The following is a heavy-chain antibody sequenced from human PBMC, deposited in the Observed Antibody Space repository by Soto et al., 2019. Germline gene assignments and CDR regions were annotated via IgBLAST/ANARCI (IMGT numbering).Heavy chain of an antibody. CDR3: ARDYASSWYDEVHYYYYMDV. CDR1: GYTFTSYY. Sequence: ASVKVSCKASGYTFTSYYMHWGRQAPGQGLEKMGIINPSGGSTSYAQKFQGRVTMTRDTSTSTVYMELSSLRSEDTAVYYCARDYASSWYDEVHYYYYMDVWGKGTTVTVSS. V-gene: IGHV1-46*03. D-gene: IGHD6-13*01. CDR2: INPSGGST. J-gene: IGHJ6*03.